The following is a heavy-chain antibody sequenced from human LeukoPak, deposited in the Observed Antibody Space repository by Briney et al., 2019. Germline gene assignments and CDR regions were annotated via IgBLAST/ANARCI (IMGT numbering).Heavy chain of an antibody. D-gene: IGHD5-24*01. CDR3: ARGRRDGYNR. CDR2: TYHSGST. J-gene: IGHJ4*02. Sequence: SETLSLTCAVSGGSISSGGYSWSWIRQPPGKGLEWIGYTYHSGSTYYNPSLKSRVTISVDRSKNQFSLKLSSVTAADTAVYYCARGRRDGYNRWGQGTLVTVSS. CDR1: GGSISSGGYS. V-gene: IGHV4-30-2*01.